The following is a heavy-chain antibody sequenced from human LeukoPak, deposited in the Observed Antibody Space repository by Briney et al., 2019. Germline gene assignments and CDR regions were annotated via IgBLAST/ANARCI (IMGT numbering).Heavy chain of an antibody. CDR2: MNPNSGNT. J-gene: IGHJ5*02. CDR3: ARDRESLLWFGETYNWFDP. V-gene: IGHV1-8*01. D-gene: IGHD3-10*01. Sequence: ASVKVSCKASGYTFTSYDINWVRQATGQGLEWMGWMNPNSGNTGYAQKFQGRVTMTRNTSISTAYMELSSLRSEDTAVYYCARDRESLLWFGETYNWFDPWGQGTLVTVSS. CDR1: GYTFTSYD.